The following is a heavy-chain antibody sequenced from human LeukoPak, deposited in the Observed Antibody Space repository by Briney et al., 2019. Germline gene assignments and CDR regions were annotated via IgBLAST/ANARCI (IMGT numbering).Heavy chain of an antibody. V-gene: IGHV4-59*08. D-gene: IGHD5/OR15-5a*01. J-gene: IGHJ3*02. CDR3: AFNSTNHTFEI. Sequence: SETLSFTCSVSGGSISTYYWIWIRQSPGKGLEWIGSIYYSGSTNYNPPLKSRVSISVDTSKNQFALERISVTAADTAVYYCAFNSTNHTFEIWGQGTRVTVSS. CDR2: IYYSGST. CDR1: GGSISTYY.